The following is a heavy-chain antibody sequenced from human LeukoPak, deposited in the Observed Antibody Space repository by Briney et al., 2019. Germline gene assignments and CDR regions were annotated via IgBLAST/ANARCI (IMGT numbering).Heavy chain of an antibody. V-gene: IGHV3-48*01. CDR3: ARVQYSGYDLVVGFDY. Sequence: PGGSLRLSCAASGFTFSSYSMNWVRQAPGKGLEWVSYISSSSSTIYYADSVKGRFTISRDNAKNSLYLQMNSLRAEDTAVYYCARVQYSGYDLVVGFDYWGQGTLVTVSS. CDR2: ISSSSSTI. D-gene: IGHD5-12*01. J-gene: IGHJ4*02. CDR1: GFTFSSYS.